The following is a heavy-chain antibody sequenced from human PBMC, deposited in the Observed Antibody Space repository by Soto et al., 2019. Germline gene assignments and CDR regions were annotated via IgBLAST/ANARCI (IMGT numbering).Heavy chain of an antibody. CDR2: IYYSGST. V-gene: IGHV4-59*01. CDR1: GGSISSYY. D-gene: IGHD1-26*01. Sequence: QVQLQESGPGLVKPSETLSLTCTVSGGSISSYYWSWIRQPPGKGLEWIGYIYYSGSTNYNPSLNSRVNISVDTYKNQFSLKLSSVTAAATAVYYWARGRWAKLLGHWYFDLWGRDTLVTVSS. J-gene: IGHJ2*01. CDR3: ARGRWAKLLGHWYFDL.